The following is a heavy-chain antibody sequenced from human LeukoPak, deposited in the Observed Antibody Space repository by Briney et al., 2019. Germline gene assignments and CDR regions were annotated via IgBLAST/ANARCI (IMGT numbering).Heavy chain of an antibody. CDR3: ARVWPCANGVCPDVFEY. J-gene: IGHJ4*02. V-gene: IGHV1-2*02. CDR2: IIPNSGGT. D-gene: IGHD2-8*01. Sequence: GASVKVSCKASGYTFTGYYTHWVRQAPGQGLEWMGWIIPNSGGTHYAQKFQGRVTMTRDTSISSAYMELSSLTSDDTAVYYCARVWPCANGVCPDVFEYWGQGTLVTVSS. CDR1: GYTFTGYY.